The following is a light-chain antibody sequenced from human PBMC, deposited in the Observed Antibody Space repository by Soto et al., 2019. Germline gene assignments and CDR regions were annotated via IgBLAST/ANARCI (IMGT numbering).Light chain of an antibody. J-gene: IGLJ2*01. CDR1: SSDVGGYNY. CDR3: SSYAGSNNLVVV. Sequence: QAVVTQPPSASGSPGQSVTISCTGTSSDVGGYNYVSWYQQHPGKAPKLMIYEVSKRPSGVPDRFSGSKSGNTASLTVSGLQAEDEADYYCSSYAGSNNLVVVFGGGTKLTVL. V-gene: IGLV2-8*01. CDR2: EVS.